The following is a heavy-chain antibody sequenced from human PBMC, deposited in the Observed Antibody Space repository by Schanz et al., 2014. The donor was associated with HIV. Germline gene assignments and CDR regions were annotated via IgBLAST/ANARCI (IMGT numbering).Heavy chain of an antibody. D-gene: IGHD3-22*01. CDR1: GGTLSNYA. V-gene: IGHV1-69*01. CDR2: IMPKFGTE. J-gene: IGHJ4*02. Sequence: QVQLVQSGAAVKKPGSPVKVSCKAFGGTLSNYAISWVRQAPGQGLEWLGLIMPKFGTENYAQKYQGRVTLTADATTAYMDLSSLKFEDTAVYYCVRVANYDGDDYYQRSHFDLWGQGTLVTVSS. CDR3: VRVANYDGDDYYQRSHFDL.